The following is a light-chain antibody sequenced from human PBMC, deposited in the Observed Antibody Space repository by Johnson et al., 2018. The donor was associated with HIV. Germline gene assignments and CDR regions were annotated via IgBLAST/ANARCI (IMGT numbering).Light chain of an antibody. CDR2: DNN. CDR3: GTWDSSLSAYV. CDR1: SSNIGNNY. Sequence: QSVLTQPPSVSAAPGQKVTISCSGSSSNIGNNYVSWFQHLQGTAPKLLIYDNNKRPSGIPDRFSGSKSGTSATLGITGLQTGDEADYYCGTWDSSLSAYVFGTGTKVTVL. J-gene: IGLJ1*01. V-gene: IGLV1-51*01.